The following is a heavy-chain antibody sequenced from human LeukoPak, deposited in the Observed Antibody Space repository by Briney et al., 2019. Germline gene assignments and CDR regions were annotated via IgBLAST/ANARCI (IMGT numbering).Heavy chain of an antibody. CDR3: ARSEYSSSSGHFDY. J-gene: IGHJ4*02. D-gene: IGHD6-6*01. CDR1: GGSISSYY. V-gene: IGHV4-59*08. Sequence: SETLSLTCTVSGGSISSYYWSWIRQPPGKGLEWTGYIYFSGSTDYNPSLKSRVTISVDTSKNQFSLKLSSVTAADTAVYYCARSEYSSSSGHFDYWGQGTLVTVSS. CDR2: IYFSGST.